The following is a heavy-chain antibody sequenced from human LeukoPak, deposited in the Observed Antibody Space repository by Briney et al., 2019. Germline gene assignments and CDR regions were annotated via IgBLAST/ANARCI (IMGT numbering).Heavy chain of an antibody. J-gene: IGHJ4*02. Sequence: PGRSLRLSCVASGFTFSSYGMHWVRQAPGKGLEWVAVIWYDGSNKYYADSVKGRFTISRDNSKNTLYLQMNSLRAEDTAVYYCARAYSSSQPDYLAYWGQGTLVTVPS. V-gene: IGHV3-33*01. CDR1: GFTFSSYG. CDR2: IWYDGSNK. D-gene: IGHD6-13*01. CDR3: ARAYSSSQPDYLAY.